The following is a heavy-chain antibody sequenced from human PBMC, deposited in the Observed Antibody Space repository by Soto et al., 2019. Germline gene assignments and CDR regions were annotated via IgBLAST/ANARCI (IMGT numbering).Heavy chain of an antibody. V-gene: IGHV3-7*01. CDR1: GFTFSSHW. Sequence: EVQLVESGGGLVQPGGSLRLSCAASGFTFSSHWMSWVRQAPGKGLEWVANIKQDGSEKYYVDSVKGRFTISRDNAKTSLYLQMNRLRAEDTAVYYCARVVYGVYYDAFDLWGQGTMVTVSS. CDR2: IKQDGSEK. CDR3: ARVVYGVYYDAFDL. J-gene: IGHJ3*01. D-gene: IGHD4-17*01.